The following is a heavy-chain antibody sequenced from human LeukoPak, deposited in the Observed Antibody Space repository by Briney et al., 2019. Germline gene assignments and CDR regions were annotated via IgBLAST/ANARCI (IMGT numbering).Heavy chain of an antibody. J-gene: IGHJ4*02. CDR2: TYTSGST. Sequence: SETLSLTCTVSGGSISSYYWSWIRQPAGKGLEWIGRTYTSGSTNYNPSLKSRVTMSIDTSKNQFSLKLSSVTAADTAVYFCAGYSSGSFYFDYWGQGTLVTVSS. V-gene: IGHV4-4*07. D-gene: IGHD6-19*01. CDR3: AGYSSGSFYFDY. CDR1: GGSISSYY.